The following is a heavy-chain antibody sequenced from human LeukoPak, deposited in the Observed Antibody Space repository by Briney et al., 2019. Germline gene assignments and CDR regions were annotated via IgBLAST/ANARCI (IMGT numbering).Heavy chain of an antibody. CDR3: AGDKSPNRGYSYGSIGY. CDR1: GFTFSSYA. Sequence: GGSLRLSCAASGFTFSSYAMHWVRQAPGKGLEWVAVISYDGSNKYYADSVKGRFTISRDNSKNTLYLQMNSLRAEDTAVYYCAGDKSPNRGYSYGSIGYWGQGTLVTVSS. CDR2: ISYDGSNK. J-gene: IGHJ4*02. D-gene: IGHD5-18*01. V-gene: IGHV3-30-3*01.